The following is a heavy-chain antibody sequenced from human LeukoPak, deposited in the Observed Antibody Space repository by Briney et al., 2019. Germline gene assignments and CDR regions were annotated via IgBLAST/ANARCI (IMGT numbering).Heavy chain of an antibody. CDR1: GGSISSYY. D-gene: IGHD3-9*01. CDR3: ARVRSGDVLRYFDWLSVWFDP. V-gene: IGHV4-59*01. J-gene: IGHJ5*02. CDR2: IYYSGST. Sequence: SSETLSLTCTVSGGSISSYYWSWIRQPPGKGLEWIGYIYYSGSTNYNPSLKSRVTISVDTSKNQFSLKLSSVIAADTAVYYCARVRSGDVLRYFDWLSVWFDPWGQGTLVTVSS.